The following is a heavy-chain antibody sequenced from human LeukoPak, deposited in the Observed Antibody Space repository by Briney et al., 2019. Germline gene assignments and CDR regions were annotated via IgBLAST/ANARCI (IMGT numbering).Heavy chain of an antibody. V-gene: IGHV4-4*07. CDR1: GGSISSYY. J-gene: IGHJ3*02. CDR3: ARVSHYYDSSGDYYVRAFDI. CDR2: ISTSGST. Sequence: PSETLSLTCTVSGGSISSYYWSCIRQPAGKGLEWIGRISTSGSTNYNPSLKSRVTMSVDTSNNQFSLKLSSVTAAHTAVYYCARVSHYYDSSGDYYVRAFDIWGQGTMVTVSS. D-gene: IGHD3-22*01.